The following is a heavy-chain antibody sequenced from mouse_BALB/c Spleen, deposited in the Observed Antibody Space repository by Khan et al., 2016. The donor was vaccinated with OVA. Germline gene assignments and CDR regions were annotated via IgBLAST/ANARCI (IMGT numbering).Heavy chain of an antibody. V-gene: IGHV1-20*02. CDR2: INPHIGET. Sequence: EVQLQQSGPELVKPGASVKISCKASGYSFTGYFMNWVMQSHGKSLEWIGRINPHIGETLYNQKFKDKATLTVDESSSTAHMELRCLASEDSAVYYCTRIYRSDFDYWGQGTTLTVSS. D-gene: IGHD1-1*01. J-gene: IGHJ2*01. CDR3: TRIYRSDFDY. CDR1: GYSFTGYF.